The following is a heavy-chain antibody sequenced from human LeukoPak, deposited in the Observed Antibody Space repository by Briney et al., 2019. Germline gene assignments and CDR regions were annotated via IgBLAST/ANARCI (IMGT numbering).Heavy chain of an antibody. CDR2: IYSGGST. J-gene: IGHJ4*02. V-gene: IGHV3-53*01. D-gene: IGHD2-8*01. CDR1: GVTVSSNY. Sequence: GGSPRLSLSDTGVTVSSNYRRLGRQAPGKGLEWISVIYSGGSTYYADSVKGRFTISRDNSKNTLYLQMNSLRAEDTAVYYCAREGGAGGTIDYWGQGTLVTVSS. CDR3: AREGGAGGTIDY.